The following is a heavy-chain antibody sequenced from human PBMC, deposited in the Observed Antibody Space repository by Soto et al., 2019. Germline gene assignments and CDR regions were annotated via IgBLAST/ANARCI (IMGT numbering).Heavy chain of an antibody. Sequence: PSETLSLTCAVYGGSFSGYYWSWIRQPPGKGLEWIAEINDSESTNYNPSLKSRVSIAVDTSKNQISLRLRFVTAADTAVYYCARGGYSSGAAIDYWGQGTLVTVSS. CDR2: INDSEST. CDR3: ARGGYSSGAAIDY. D-gene: IGHD5-18*01. V-gene: IGHV4-34*01. J-gene: IGHJ4*02. CDR1: GGSFSGYY.